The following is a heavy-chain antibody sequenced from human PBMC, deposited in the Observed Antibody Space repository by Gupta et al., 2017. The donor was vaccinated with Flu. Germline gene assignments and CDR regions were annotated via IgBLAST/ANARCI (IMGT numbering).Heavy chain of an antibody. CDR1: GFSITHSYY. Sequence: QVQLQESGPGLVTPSETLSLTRTVSGFSITHSYYCGWIRQPPGKGLEWIGTAYHSGSTSYNPSPKSRLTISVDTSRNQFSLKLTSVTAADTAMYYCASVRLSRGPRDVFDYWGQGTLVTVSS. V-gene: IGHV4-38-2*02. D-gene: IGHD2-15*01. J-gene: IGHJ4*02. CDR2: AYHSGST. CDR3: ASVRLSRGPRDVFDY.